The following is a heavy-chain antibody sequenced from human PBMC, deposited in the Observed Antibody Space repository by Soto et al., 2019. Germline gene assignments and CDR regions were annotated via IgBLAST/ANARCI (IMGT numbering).Heavy chain of an antibody. D-gene: IGHD3-3*01. V-gene: IGHV3-21*01. Sequence: PGGSLRLSCAASGFTFSSYSMNWVRQAPGKGLEWVSSISSSSSYIYYADSVKGRFTISRDNAKNSLYLQMNSLRAEDTAVYYCARDRVGERFLEWLLFDYWGQGTLVTVSS. CDR1: GFTFSSYS. J-gene: IGHJ4*02. CDR3: ARDRVGERFLEWLLFDY. CDR2: ISSSSSYI.